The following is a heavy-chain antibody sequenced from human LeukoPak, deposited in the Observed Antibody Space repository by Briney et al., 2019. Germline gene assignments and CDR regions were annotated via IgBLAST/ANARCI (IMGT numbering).Heavy chain of an antibody. Sequence: PGGSLRLSCAAPGFTFSSYWMSWVRQAPGKGLEWVANIKQDGSEKYYVDSVKGRFTISRDNAKNSLYLQMNSLRAEDTAVYYCAKDLIAAAGAPFDYWGQGTLVTVSP. CDR2: IKQDGSEK. CDR3: AKDLIAAAGAPFDY. J-gene: IGHJ4*02. CDR1: GFTFSSYW. V-gene: IGHV3-7*01. D-gene: IGHD6-13*01.